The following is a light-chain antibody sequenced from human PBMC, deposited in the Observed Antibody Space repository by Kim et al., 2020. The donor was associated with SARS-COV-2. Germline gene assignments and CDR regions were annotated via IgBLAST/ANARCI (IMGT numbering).Light chain of an antibody. CDR2: GNN. CDR1: SANIESNT. J-gene: IGLJ1*01. Sequence: RVTISCSGSSANIESNTVNWYQRLPGTAPKLLIYGNNQRPSGVPDRFSGSKSGTSASLAISGLQSEDEADYYCAAWDDSLNGLYVFGTGTKVTVL. CDR3: AAWDDSLNGLYV. V-gene: IGLV1-44*01.